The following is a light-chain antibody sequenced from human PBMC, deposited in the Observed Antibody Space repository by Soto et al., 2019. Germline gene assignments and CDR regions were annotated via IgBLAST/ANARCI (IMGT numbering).Light chain of an antibody. Sequence: QSALTQPASLSGSPGQSITISCTGTSSDIGAYDYVSWFQQHPGKAPKLMISEVNNRPSGVSNRFSGSKSGNTASLTVSGLQAEDEADYYCSSYAGSNNVVFGGGTQLTVL. J-gene: IGLJ2*01. V-gene: IGLV2-14*01. CDR1: SSDIGAYDY. CDR2: EVN. CDR3: SSYAGSNNVV.